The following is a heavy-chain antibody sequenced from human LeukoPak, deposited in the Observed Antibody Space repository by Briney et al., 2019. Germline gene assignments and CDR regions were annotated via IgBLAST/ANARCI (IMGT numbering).Heavy chain of an antibody. CDR3: ARLLERFDP. V-gene: IGHV4-59*01. D-gene: IGHD2-15*01. Sequence: SETLSLTCTVSGGSISSYYWSWIRQPPGKGLEWIGYIYYSGSTNYNPSLKSRVTISVDTSKNQFSLKLSSVTAADTAVYYCARLLERFDPWGQGTLVTVSP. CDR2: IYYSGST. CDR1: GGSISSYY. J-gene: IGHJ5*02.